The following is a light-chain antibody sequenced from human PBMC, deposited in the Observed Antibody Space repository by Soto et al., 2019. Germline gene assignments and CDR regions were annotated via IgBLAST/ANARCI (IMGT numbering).Light chain of an antibody. CDR2: DTS. V-gene: IGKV3-11*01. Sequence: EVVWTQSPATLSLSPGERATLSCRASQSVNRYLAWYQQKPGQAPRLXXYDTSNRANGIPARFSGSGSGTDLTLTISSLEPEDFAVYYCQQREHWPPITFGQGTRLEIK. CDR3: QQREHWPPIT. CDR1: QSVNRY. J-gene: IGKJ5*01.